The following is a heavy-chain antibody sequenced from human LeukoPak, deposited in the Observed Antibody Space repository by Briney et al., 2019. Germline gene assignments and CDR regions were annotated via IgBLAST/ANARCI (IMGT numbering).Heavy chain of an antibody. Sequence: PVGSLRLSCAASGFTFSSYGMHWVRQAPGKGLEWVAVIWYDGSNKYYADSVKGRFTISRDNSKNTLYLQMNSLRAEDTAVYYCARHGTGTSQYYFDYWGQGTLVTVSS. CDR2: IWYDGSNK. J-gene: IGHJ4*02. V-gene: IGHV3-33*01. CDR1: GFTFSSYG. CDR3: ARHGTGTSQYYFDY. D-gene: IGHD1-1*01.